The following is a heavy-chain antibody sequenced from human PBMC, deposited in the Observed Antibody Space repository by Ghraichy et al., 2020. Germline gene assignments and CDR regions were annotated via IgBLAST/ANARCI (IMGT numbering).Heavy chain of an antibody. D-gene: IGHD4-17*01. CDR1: GLTFSNFW. Sequence: GGSLRLSCTASGLTFSNFWMSWVRQAPGKGLEWVANIKQDGSEKYYVDSVKGRFTVSRDNARNSLYLQMNSLRAEDTAVYYCATDQDYDERWGQGTLVTVSS. V-gene: IGHV3-7*01. CDR2: IKQDGSEK. J-gene: IGHJ4*02. CDR3: ATDQDYDER.